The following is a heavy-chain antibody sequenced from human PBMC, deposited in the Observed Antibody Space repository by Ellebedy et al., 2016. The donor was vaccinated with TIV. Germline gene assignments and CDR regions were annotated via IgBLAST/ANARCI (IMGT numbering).Heavy chain of an antibody. D-gene: IGHD2-2*01. CDR1: RFIFKDYW. J-gene: IGHJ4*02. V-gene: IGHV3-7*01. Sequence: GGSLRLSCAASRFIFKDYWMSWVRQAPGKGLEWVANINQDGSDKYYVDSVRGRFTISRDNAKNSLFLQMNSLRAEDTAVYYCVRDWQVVPAAMPAYWGQGTLVSVSS. CDR2: INQDGSDK. CDR3: VRDWQVVPAAMPAY.